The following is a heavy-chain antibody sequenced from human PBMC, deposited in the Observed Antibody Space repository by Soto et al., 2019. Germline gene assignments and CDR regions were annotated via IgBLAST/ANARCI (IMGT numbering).Heavy chain of an antibody. J-gene: IGHJ4*02. Sequence: QVQLVQSGAEVKKPGASLKVSCKASGYTFTDYYMHWVRQAPGQGLEWMGWINPNSGGTNYAQKFQGWVTMTRDTSISTAYMELSRLRSDDTAVYYFARQDGYSYGYYFVYWGQGTLVTVSS. CDR2: INPNSGGT. CDR3: ARQDGYSYGYYFVY. D-gene: IGHD5-18*01. V-gene: IGHV1-2*04. CDR1: GYTFTDYY.